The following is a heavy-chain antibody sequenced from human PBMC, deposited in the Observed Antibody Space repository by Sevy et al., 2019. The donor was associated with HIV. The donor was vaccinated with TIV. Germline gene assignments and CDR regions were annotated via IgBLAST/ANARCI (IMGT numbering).Heavy chain of an antibody. D-gene: IGHD3-22*01. J-gene: IGHJ3*02. Sequence: GGSLRLPCAASGFTFSDYYMSWIRQAPGKGLEWVSYISSSGSTIYYAESVKGRFTISRDNAKNSLYLQMNSLRAEDTAVYYCASSREPHLAYDSSGYLDAFDIWGQGTMVTVSS. CDR1: GFTFSDYY. CDR2: ISSSGSTI. V-gene: IGHV3-11*01. CDR3: ASSREPHLAYDSSGYLDAFDI.